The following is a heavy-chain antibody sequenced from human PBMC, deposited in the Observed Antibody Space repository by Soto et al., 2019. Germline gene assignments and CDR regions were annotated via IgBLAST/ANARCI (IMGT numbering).Heavy chain of an antibody. J-gene: IGHJ4*02. D-gene: IGHD6-19*01. CDR1: GDSVSSNSAA. CDR2: TYYRSKWYV. V-gene: IGHV6-1*01. Sequence: TLSLTCAISGDSVSSNSAAWNWFRQSTSRGLEWLGRTYYRSKWYVDYAVSLKSRISINPDTSKNQFSLQLNSVTPDDTAIYYCTRALSGSGPDSWGQGTLVTVSS. CDR3: TRALSGSGPDS.